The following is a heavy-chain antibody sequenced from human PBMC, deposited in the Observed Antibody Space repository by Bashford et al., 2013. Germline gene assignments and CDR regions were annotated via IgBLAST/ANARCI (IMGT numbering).Heavy chain of an antibody. V-gene: IGHV1-3*01. CDR1: GYTFSSYA. J-gene: IGHJ5*02. Sequence: ASVKVSCKASGYTFSSYAMHWVRQAPGQRLEWMGWINAGNGNTKYSQKFQGRVTITRDTSATTAYMELSSLRSEDTAVYYCTTHRRYCSGGSCPLGWFDPWGQGTLVTVSS. CDR2: INAGNGNT. D-gene: IGHD2-15*01. CDR3: TTHRRYCSGGSCPLGWFDP.